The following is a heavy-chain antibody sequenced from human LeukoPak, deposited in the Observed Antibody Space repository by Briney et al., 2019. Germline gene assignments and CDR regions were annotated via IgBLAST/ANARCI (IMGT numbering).Heavy chain of an antibody. CDR1: GGSTSSYY. Sequence: PSETLSLTYTVSGGSTSSYYWSWIRQPPGKGLEWIGYIYYSGSTNYNPSLKSRLTISIDTSKNQFSLKLSSVTAADTAVYYCARHSGAGTGFVYWGQGTLVTVSS. V-gene: IGHV4-59*08. J-gene: IGHJ4*02. D-gene: IGHD6-19*01. CDR3: ARHSGAGTGFVY. CDR2: IYYSGST.